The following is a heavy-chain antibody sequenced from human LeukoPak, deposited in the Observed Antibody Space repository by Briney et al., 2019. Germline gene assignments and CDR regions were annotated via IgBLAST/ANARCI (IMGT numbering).Heavy chain of an antibody. CDR1: GCAISSGGYY. D-gene: IGHD4-17*01. J-gene: IGHJ4*02. CDR3: ARVDYGDYVFDC. V-gene: IGHV4-31*03. Sequence: SEALSLTCIVSGCAISSGGYYWSWIRQHPGKGLEWFGYIYYSGSTYYNPSLKSRVTISVDTSKNQFSLKLSSVTAADTAVYYCARVDYGDYVFDCWGQGTLVTVSS. CDR2: IYYSGST.